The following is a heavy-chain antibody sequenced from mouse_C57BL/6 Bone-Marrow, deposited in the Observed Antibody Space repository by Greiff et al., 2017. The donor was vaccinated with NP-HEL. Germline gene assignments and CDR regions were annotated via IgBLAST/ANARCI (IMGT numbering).Heavy chain of an antibody. D-gene: IGHD2-3*01. J-gene: IGHJ2*01. CDR2: ISSGSSTI. CDR1: GFTFSDYG. V-gene: IGHV5-17*01. CDR3: ARGGWLLRWYYFDY. Sequence: DVKLVESGGGLVKPGGSLKLSCAASGFTFSDYGMHWVRQAPEKGLEWVAYISSGSSTIYYADTVKGRFTISRDNAKNTLFLQMTSLRSEDTAMYYCARGGWLLRWYYFDYWGQGTTLTVSS.